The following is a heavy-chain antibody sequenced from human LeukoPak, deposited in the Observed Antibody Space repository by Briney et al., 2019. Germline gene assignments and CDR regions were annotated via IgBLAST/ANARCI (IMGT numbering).Heavy chain of an antibody. D-gene: IGHD5/OR15-5a*01. CDR1: GFTFSSYE. V-gene: IGHV3-48*03. CDR2: ISSSGRSI. J-gene: IGHJ4*02. Sequence: GGSLRLSCAASGFTFSSYEMNWVRQAPGKGLEWVSYISSSGRSIYYADSVEGRFTISRDNSKNTLYLQMNSLRADDTAVYYCAKARGSSVYEQFDYWGQGTQVTVSP. CDR3: AKARGSSVYEQFDY.